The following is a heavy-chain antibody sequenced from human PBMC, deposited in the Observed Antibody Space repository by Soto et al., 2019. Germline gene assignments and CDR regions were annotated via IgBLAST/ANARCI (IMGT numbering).Heavy chain of an antibody. CDR3: ARDGCSSTSCPGGMDV. CDR2: IIPIFGTA. J-gene: IGHJ6*02. D-gene: IGHD2-2*01. V-gene: IGHV1-69*13. Sequence: GXSVKVSYKASVGSFSSYAISWVRQAPGQGLEWMGGIIPIFGTANYAQKFQGRVTITADESTSTAYMELSSLRSEDTAVYYCARDGCSSTSCPGGMDVWGQGPTVTVSS. CDR1: VGSFSSYA.